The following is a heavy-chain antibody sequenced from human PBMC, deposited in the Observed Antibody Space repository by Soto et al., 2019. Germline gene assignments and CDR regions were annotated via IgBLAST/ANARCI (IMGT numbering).Heavy chain of an antibody. CDR2: INAGNGNT. CDR3: ARNVDYDILTGYYMPPSFDY. J-gene: IGHJ4*02. D-gene: IGHD3-9*01. V-gene: IGHV1-3*01. Sequence: QVQLVQSGAEVKKPGASVKVSCKASGYTFTSYAMHWVRQAPGQRLEWMGWINAGNGNTKYSQKFQGRVTITRDTSASTAYMELSSLRSEDTAVYYGARNVDYDILTGYYMPPSFDYWGQGTLVTVSS. CDR1: GYTFTSYA.